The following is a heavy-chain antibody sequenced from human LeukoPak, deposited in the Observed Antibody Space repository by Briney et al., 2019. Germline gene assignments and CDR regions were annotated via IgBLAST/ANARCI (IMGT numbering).Heavy chain of an antibody. J-gene: IGHJ4*02. CDR3: ARTNDFWTGYYEK. D-gene: IGHD3/OR15-3a*01. CDR1: GWSFSGYY. Sequence: PSETLSLTCAVYGWSFSGYYWSWIRQPPGKGLEWIGEINHSGSTNYNPSLKSRVTIFKDMSKNQLSLRLNSVTAADTAIYFCARTNDFWTGYYEKWGQGTLVTVSS. CDR2: INHSGST. V-gene: IGHV4-34*01.